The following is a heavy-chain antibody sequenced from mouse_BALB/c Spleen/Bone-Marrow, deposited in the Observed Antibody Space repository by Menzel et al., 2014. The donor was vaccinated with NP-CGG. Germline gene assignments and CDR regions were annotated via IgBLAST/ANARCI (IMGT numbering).Heavy chain of an antibody. CDR3: ARYKGFHWGMDY. D-gene: IGHD1-2*01. J-gene: IGHJ4*01. Sequence: EVQQQQSGPSLVKPSQTLSLTCSVTGDSITSGYWNWIRKFPGNKLEYMGYISYSGSTYYNPSLKSRISITRDTSKNQYYLQLISVTTEDTATFYCARYKGFHWGMDYWGQGTSVTVSS. CDR2: ISYSGST. V-gene: IGHV3-8*02. CDR1: GDSITSGY.